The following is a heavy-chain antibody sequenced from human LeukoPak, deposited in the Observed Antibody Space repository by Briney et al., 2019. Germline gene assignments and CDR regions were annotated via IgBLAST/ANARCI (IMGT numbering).Heavy chain of an antibody. D-gene: IGHD6-13*01. CDR3: ASNEGIAAPFDY. CDR2: INPNSGGT. Sequence: ASVKVSCKXSGYTFTGYYMHWVRQAPGQGLEWMGRINPNSGGTNYAQKFQGRVTMTRDTSISTAYMELSRLRSDDTAVYYCASNEGIAAPFDYWGQGTLVTVSS. V-gene: IGHV1-2*06. J-gene: IGHJ4*02. CDR1: GYTFTGYY.